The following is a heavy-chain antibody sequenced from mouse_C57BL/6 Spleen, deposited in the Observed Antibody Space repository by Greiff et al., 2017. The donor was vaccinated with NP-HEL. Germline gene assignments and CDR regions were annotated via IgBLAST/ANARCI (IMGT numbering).Heavy chain of an antibody. V-gene: IGHV5-6*01. D-gene: IGHD1-1*01. CDR3: ARHLITTVVATDYYAMDY. CDR1: GFTFSSYG. CDR2: ISSGGSYT. J-gene: IGHJ4*01. Sequence: DVQLQESGGDLVKPGGSLKLSCAASGFTFSSYGMSWVRQTPDKRLEWVATISSGGSYTYYPDSVKGRFTISRDNAKNTLYLQMSSLKSEDTAMYYCARHLITTVVATDYYAMDYWGQGTSVTVSS.